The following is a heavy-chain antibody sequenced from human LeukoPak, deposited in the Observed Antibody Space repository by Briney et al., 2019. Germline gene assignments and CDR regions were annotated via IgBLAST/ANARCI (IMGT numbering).Heavy chain of an antibody. Sequence: PGGSLRLSCATSGFTFSTYSMNWVRQAPGKGLEWVSSISSSSSYIYYADSVKGRFTISRDNAKNSLYLQMNSLRAEDTAVYYCARDRGAVAGTMAFDIWGQGTMVTVSS. CDR1: GFTFSTYS. CDR2: ISSSSSYI. D-gene: IGHD6-19*01. J-gene: IGHJ3*02. V-gene: IGHV3-21*01. CDR3: ARDRGAVAGTMAFDI.